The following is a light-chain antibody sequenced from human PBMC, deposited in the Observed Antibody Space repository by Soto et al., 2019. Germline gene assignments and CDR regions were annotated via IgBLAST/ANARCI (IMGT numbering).Light chain of an antibody. CDR3: CSYAASNTHVL. CDR1: SSDVGSYNL. V-gene: IGLV2-23*01. Sequence: QSVLTQPASVSGSPGQSLTISCTGTSSDVGSYNLVSWYQQHPGKAPKLMIYEGNKRPSGVSNRFSGSNSGNTASLTISGLQAEDEADYYCCSYAASNTHVLFGGGTKVTVL. J-gene: IGLJ2*01. CDR2: EGN.